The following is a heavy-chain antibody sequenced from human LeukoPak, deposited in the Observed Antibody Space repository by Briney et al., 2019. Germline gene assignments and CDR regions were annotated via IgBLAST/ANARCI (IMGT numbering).Heavy chain of an antibody. J-gene: IGHJ4*02. D-gene: IGHD6-6*01. CDR2: IIPILGIA. CDR3: ARSKGIAARRLDYFDY. CDR1: GGTLSSYT. Sequence: ASVNVSCKASGGTLSSYTISGVRQAPGQGVEWVGRIIPILGIANYAQKFQGRVTIPADKTTSTAYMELSSLRSEHTAVYYCARSKGIAARRLDYFDYWGQGTLVTVSS. V-gene: IGHV1-69*02.